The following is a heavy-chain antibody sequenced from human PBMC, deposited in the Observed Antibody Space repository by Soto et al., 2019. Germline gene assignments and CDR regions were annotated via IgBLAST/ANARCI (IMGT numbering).Heavy chain of an antibody. CDR3: ARMDSSGWYYFDY. V-gene: IGHV4-39*01. D-gene: IGHD6-19*01. CDR2: IYYSGST. Sequence: SETLSLTCTVSGGSISSSSYYWGWIRQPPGKGLEWIGSIYYSGSTYYNPSLKSRVTISVDTSKNQFSLKLSSVTAADTAVYYCARMDSSGWYYFDYWGQGNLVTVSS. J-gene: IGHJ4*02. CDR1: GGSISSSSYY.